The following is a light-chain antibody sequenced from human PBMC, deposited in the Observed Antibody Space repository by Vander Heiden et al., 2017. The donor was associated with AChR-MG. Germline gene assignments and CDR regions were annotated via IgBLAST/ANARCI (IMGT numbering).Light chain of an antibody. CDR1: QTFRGY. CDR2: DAS. V-gene: IGKV3-11*01. Sequence: EIVLTQSPATLSLSPGERATLSCRASQTFRGYLAWYQQKAGRAPRLLIYDASNRATGIPARFSGSGSGTDFTLTISSLEPEDFAVYYCQQRSVWPPTFGGGTKVEIK. CDR3: QQRSVWPPT. J-gene: IGKJ4*01.